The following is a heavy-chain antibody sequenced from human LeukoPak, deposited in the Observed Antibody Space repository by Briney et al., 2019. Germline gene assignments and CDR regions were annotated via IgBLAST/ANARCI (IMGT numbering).Heavy chain of an antibody. Sequence: GGSLRLSCAASGFTFSSYSMNWVRQAPGKGLEWVSSISSSSSYIYYADSVKGRLTISRDNAKNSLYLQMNSLRAEDTAVYYCAREAGSGWYFDYWGQGTLVTVSS. V-gene: IGHV3-21*01. D-gene: IGHD6-19*01. J-gene: IGHJ4*02. CDR2: ISSSSSYI. CDR1: GFTFSSYS. CDR3: AREAGSGWYFDY.